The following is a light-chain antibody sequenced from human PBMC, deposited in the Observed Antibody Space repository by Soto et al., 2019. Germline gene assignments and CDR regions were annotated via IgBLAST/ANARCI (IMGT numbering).Light chain of an antibody. CDR1: QSISTW. Sequence: DIQMTQSPSTLSASVGDRFTITCRASQSISTWLAWYQQKPGKAPKLLIYDASSLESGVPSRFSGSGSGTEFTLTISSLQPEDFATYFCQQSYSTPPWTFGPGPKV. CDR2: DAS. J-gene: IGKJ1*01. V-gene: IGKV1-5*01. CDR3: QQSYSTPPWT.